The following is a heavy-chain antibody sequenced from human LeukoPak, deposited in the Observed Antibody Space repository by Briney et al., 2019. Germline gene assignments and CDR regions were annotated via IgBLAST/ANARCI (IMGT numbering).Heavy chain of an antibody. Sequence: SVKVSCKASGGTFSSCAISWVRQAPGQGLEWMGGIIPIFGTANYAQKFQGRVTITADESTSTAYMELSSLRSEDTAVYYCARETRSGSYWKAWRFDIWGQGTMVTVSS. CDR2: IIPIFGTA. D-gene: IGHD1-26*01. CDR1: GGTFSSCA. CDR3: ARETRSGSYWKAWRFDI. V-gene: IGHV1-69*01. J-gene: IGHJ3*02.